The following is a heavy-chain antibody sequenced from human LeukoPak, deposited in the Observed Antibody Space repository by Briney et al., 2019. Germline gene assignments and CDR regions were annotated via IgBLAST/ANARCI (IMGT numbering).Heavy chain of an antibody. CDR3: ANRGCSYGYDAFDI. J-gene: IGHJ3*02. Sequence: SETLSLTCTVSGGSISSSSYYWGWIRQPPGKGLEWIGSIYYSGSTYYNPSLKSRVTISVDTSKNQFSLKLSSVTAADTAVYYCANRGCSYGYDAFDIWGQGTMVAVSS. D-gene: IGHD5-18*01. CDR2: IYYSGST. V-gene: IGHV4-39*07. CDR1: GGSISSSSYY.